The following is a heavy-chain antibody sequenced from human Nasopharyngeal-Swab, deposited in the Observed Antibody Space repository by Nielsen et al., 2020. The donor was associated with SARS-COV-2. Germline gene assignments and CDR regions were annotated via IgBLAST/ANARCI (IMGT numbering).Heavy chain of an antibody. Sequence: SLKISCTASGFTFDHYAMNWVRQAPGKGLEWVSGINWTSGSTGYADSVKGRFTISRDNAKNPLYLQMNSLRPEDTALYYCAKDMGNYYGSTRMDVWGQGTTVTVSS. D-gene: IGHD3-10*01. CDR3: AKDMGNYYGSTRMDV. CDR2: INWTSGST. V-gene: IGHV3-9*01. CDR1: GFTFDHYA. J-gene: IGHJ6*02.